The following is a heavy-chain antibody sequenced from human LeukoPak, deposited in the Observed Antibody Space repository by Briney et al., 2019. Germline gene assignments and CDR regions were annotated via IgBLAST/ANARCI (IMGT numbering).Heavy chain of an antibody. CDR2: INPSGGST. Sequence: EASVKVSCKASGYTFTSYFMHWVRQAPGQGLEWMGIINPSGGSTSYAQKFRGRVTMTRDTSTSTVYMELDSLTSDDTAVYFCARDPDGSGSYPIDYWGQGTLVTVSS. V-gene: IGHV1-46*01. CDR1: GYTFTSYF. J-gene: IGHJ4*02. D-gene: IGHD3-22*01. CDR3: ARDPDGSGSYPIDY.